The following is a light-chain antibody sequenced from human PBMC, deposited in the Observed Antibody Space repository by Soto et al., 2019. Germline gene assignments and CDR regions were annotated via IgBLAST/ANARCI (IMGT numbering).Light chain of an antibody. CDR2: TVN. CDR1: SSDVGGYKY. Sequence: QSVLTQPASVSGSPGQSITISCTGTSSDVGGYKYVSWYQQHPGKAPKLLIYTVNNRPSGVSNRFSGSKSGNTASLTISGLQAEDEADYYYNSYTSSSSYVFGTGTKLPVL. CDR3: NSYTSSSSYV. V-gene: IGLV2-14*01. J-gene: IGLJ1*01.